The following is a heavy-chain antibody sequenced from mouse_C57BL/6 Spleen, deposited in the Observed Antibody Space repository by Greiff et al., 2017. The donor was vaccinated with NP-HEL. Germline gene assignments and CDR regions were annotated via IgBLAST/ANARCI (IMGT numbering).Heavy chain of an antibody. Sequence: EVKLMESGGGLVQPGGSLSLSCAASGFTFTDYYMSWVRQPPGKALEWLGFIRNKANGYTTEYSASVKGRFTISRDNSQSIIYLQMNALRAEDSATYYCARYKGGSSSFAYWGQGTLVTVSA. CDR1: GFTFTDYY. D-gene: IGHD1-1*01. CDR3: ARYKGGSSSFAY. CDR2: IRNKANGYTT. V-gene: IGHV7-3*01. J-gene: IGHJ3*01.